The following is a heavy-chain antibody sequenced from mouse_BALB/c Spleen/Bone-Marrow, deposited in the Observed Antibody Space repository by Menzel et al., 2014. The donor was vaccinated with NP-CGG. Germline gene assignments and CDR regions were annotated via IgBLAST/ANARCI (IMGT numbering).Heavy chain of an antibody. CDR1: GYTFTSYW. Sequence: VQLQQSGAELVKPGASVKLSCKASGYTFTSYWMHWMKQRPGQGLEWIGEINPSNGRTNYNEKFKSKATLTVDKSSSTAYMQLSSLTSEDSAVYYCARWGFDYWGQGTTLTVSS. CDR3: ARWGFDY. CDR2: INPSNGRT. J-gene: IGHJ2*01. V-gene: IGHV1S81*02.